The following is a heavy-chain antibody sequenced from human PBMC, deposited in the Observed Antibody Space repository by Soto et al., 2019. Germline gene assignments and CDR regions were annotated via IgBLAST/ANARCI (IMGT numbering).Heavy chain of an antibody. Sequence: ASVKVSCKASGYTFTGYYMHWVRQAPGQGLEWMGWINPNSGDTNYAQKFQGWVTMTRDTSISTAYMELSRLRSDDTAVYYCARDPGNSINYYYGMDVWGQGTTVTVSS. V-gene: IGHV1-2*04. CDR3: ARDPGNSINYYYGMDV. CDR1: GYTFTGYY. J-gene: IGHJ6*02. CDR2: INPNSGDT.